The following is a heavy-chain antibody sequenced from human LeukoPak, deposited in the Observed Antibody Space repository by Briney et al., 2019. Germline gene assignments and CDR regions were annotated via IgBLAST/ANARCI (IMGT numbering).Heavy chain of an antibody. CDR2: IYYSGSN. D-gene: IGHD3-3*01. Sequence: SETLSLTCTVSGGSISSYYWSWMRQPPGKGLEWIGYIYYSGSNNYNPPLKSRVTISVDTSKNQFSLKLSSVTAADTAVYYCARVTTDFWSGYEYYYYYGMDVWGQGTTVTVSS. V-gene: IGHV4-59*01. CDR3: ARVTTDFWSGYEYYYYYGMDV. J-gene: IGHJ6*02. CDR1: GGSISSYY.